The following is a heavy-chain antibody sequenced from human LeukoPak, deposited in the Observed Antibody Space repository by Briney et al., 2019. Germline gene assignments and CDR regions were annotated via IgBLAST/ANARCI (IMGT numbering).Heavy chain of an antibody. J-gene: IGHJ4*02. CDR2: IIPIFGTA. CDR3: AKPRRPSGYPIDY. V-gene: IGHV1-69*06. D-gene: IGHD3-22*01. CDR1: GGTFSSYA. Sequence: SVKVSCKASGGTFSSYAISWVRQAPGQGLEWMGGIIPIFGTANYAQKFQGRVTITADKSTSTAYMELSSLRSEDTAVYYCAKPRRPSGYPIDYWGQGTLVTVSS.